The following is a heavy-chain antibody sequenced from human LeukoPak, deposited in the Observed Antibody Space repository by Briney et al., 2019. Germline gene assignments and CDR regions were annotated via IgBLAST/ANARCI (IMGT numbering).Heavy chain of an antibody. J-gene: IGHJ5*02. CDR3: AKNGEVLSWFDP. D-gene: IGHD3-10*01. CDR1: GFTFSSYA. V-gene: IGHV3-23*01. CDR2: ISASGDRT. Sequence: GGSLRLSCAASGFTFSSYAMSWVRQAPGRGLEWVSAISASGDRTYYADSVKGRFTISRDNSKNTLYLQMNSLRAEDTAVYSCAKNGEVLSWFDPWGQGTPVTVSP.